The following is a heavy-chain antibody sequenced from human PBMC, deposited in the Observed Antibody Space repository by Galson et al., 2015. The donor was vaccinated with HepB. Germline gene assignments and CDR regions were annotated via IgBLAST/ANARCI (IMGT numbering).Heavy chain of an antibody. J-gene: IGHJ5*02. CDR3: ARGEARAGMRDRRFDP. CDR2: INPSGGST. D-gene: IGHD1-14*01. Sequence: SVKVSCKASGYSFTSDYMHWVRQAPGQGLEWMGIINPSGGSTSYAQKFQGRVTMTRDTSTSTVYMELSSLRSEDTAVYYCARGEARAGMRDRRFDPWGQGTLVTVSS. V-gene: IGHV1-46*01. CDR1: GYSFTSDY.